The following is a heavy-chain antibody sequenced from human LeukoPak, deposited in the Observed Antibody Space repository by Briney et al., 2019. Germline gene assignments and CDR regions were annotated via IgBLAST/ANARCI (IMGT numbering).Heavy chain of an antibody. V-gene: IGHV4-39*01. J-gene: IGHJ5*02. CDR3: ARHKRRSEYSSSWYA. CDR2: IYYSGSP. D-gene: IGHD6-13*01. Sequence: SETLSHTCTVSGGSISSGYYYWGWIRQPPGKGLEWIGSIYYSGSPYYNPSLKSRVTISVDTSKNQFSLKLSSVTAADTAVYYCARHKRRSEYSSSWYAWGQGTLVTVSS. CDR1: GGSISSGYYY.